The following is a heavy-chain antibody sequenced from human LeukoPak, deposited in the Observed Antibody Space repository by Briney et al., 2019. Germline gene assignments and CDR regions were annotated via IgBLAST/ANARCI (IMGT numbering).Heavy chain of an antibody. CDR2: ISGSGGDT. V-gene: IGHV3-23*01. CDR1: GFSFSSNP. CDR3: AKKCSGLQPFDS. J-gene: IGHJ4*02. D-gene: IGHD2-8*01. Sequence: QPGGSLRLSCAASGFSFSSNPMSWVRQAPGKGLEWVAGISGSGGDTSYADSVKGRFTISRDNSKNTLYLQMNSLRADDTAVYYCAKKCSGLQPFDSWGQGTLVTVSS.